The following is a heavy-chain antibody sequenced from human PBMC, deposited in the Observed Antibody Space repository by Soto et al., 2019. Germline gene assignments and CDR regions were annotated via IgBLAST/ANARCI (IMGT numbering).Heavy chain of an antibody. CDR3: ARDPYPGSWKSNFDY. Sequence: QVQLVESGGGVVQPGRSLRLSCAASGFTFSSYGMHWVRQAPGKGLEWVAVIWYDGSNKYYADSVKGRFTISRDNSKNTLYLQMNSLRAEDTAVYYCARDPYPGSWKSNFDYWGQGTLVTVSS. J-gene: IGHJ4*02. CDR2: IWYDGSNK. V-gene: IGHV3-33*01. CDR1: GFTFSSYG. D-gene: IGHD1-1*01.